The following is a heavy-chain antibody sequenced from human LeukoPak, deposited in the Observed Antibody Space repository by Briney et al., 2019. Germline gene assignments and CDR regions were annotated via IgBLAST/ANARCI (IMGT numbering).Heavy chain of an antibody. CDR2: MNPNSGNT. J-gene: IGHJ4*02. V-gene: IGHV1-8*03. D-gene: IGHD3-22*01. CDR3: ARGPTKYYYDSSGYYY. CDR1: GYTFTSYD. Sequence: ASVTVYCKASGYTFTSYDINWVRQATGQRLEWMGWMNPNSGNTGYAQKFQGRVTITRNTSISTAYMELSSLRSEDTAVYYCARGPTKYYYDSSGYYYWGQGTLVTVSS.